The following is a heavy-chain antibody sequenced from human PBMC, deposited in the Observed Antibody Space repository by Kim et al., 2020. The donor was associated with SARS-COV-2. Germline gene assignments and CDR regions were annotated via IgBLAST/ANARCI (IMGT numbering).Heavy chain of an antibody. D-gene: IGHD3-22*01. CDR3: ARDDDSSGYVSPQRGRTHPNWFDP. Sequence: ASVKVSCKASGYTFTGYYMHWVRQAPGQGLEWMGRINPNSGGTNYAQKFQGRATMTRDTSISTAYMELSRLRSDDTAVYYCARDDDSSGYVSPQRGRTHPNWFDPWGQGTLVTVSS. V-gene: IGHV1-2*06. CDR2: INPNSGGT. J-gene: IGHJ5*02. CDR1: GYTFTGYY.